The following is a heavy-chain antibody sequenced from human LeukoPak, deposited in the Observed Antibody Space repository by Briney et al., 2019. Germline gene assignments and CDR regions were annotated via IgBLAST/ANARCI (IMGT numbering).Heavy chain of an antibody. CDR2: IIPIFGTA. D-gene: IGHD6-6*01. Sequence: SVTVSCKASGGTFSSYAISWVRQAPGQGLEWMGGIIPIFGTANYAQKFQGRVTITTDESTSTAYMELSSLRSEDTAVYYCARDSGVSYSSSSMGIDYWGQGTLVTVSS. CDR3: ARDSGVSYSSSSMGIDY. J-gene: IGHJ4*02. CDR1: GGTFSSYA. V-gene: IGHV1-69*05.